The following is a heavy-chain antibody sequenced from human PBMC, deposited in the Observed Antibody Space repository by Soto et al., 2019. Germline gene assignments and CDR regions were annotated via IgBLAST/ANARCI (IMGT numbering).Heavy chain of an antibody. CDR3: ARDQLEGNWFDP. J-gene: IGHJ5*02. D-gene: IGHD1-1*01. Sequence: PSETLSLTCAVSGGSISSGGYSWNWIPQPPGKGLVWIGYIYHSGSTLYNPSLKSRVTISIDKSKNQFSLKLSSVTAADTAVYYCARDQLEGNWFDPWGQGTLVTVSS. V-gene: IGHV4-30-2*01. CDR2: IYHSGST. CDR1: GGSISSGGYS.